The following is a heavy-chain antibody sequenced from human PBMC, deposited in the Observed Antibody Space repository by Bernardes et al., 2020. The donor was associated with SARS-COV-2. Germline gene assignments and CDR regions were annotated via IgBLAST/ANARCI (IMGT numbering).Heavy chain of an antibody. J-gene: IGHJ6*02. CDR3: ARDPTVFGVAATGYYYYSMDV. D-gene: IGHD3-3*01. V-gene: IGHV1-46*03. CDR2: INLSGGST. Sequence: ASVKVSCKASGFTFTSYYMHWVRQAPGQGLEWMGIINLSGGSTDEAQKFQGRLTMTRDTSTSTVYMELSSLSAEDTAVYYCARDPTVFGVAATGYYYYSMDVWGQGTTVTVSS. CDR1: GFTFTSYY.